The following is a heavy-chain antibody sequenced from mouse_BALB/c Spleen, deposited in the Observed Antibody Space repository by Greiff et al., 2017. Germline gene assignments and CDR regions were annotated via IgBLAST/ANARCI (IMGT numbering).Heavy chain of an antibody. CDR3: ARGGTTVVFDY. V-gene: IGHV5-6-5*01. Sequence: EVKVMESGGGLVKPGGSLKLSCAASGFTFSSYAMSWVRQTPEKRLEWVASISSGGSTYYPDSVKGRFTISRDNARNILYLQMSSLRSEDTAMYYCARGGTTVVFDYWGQGTTLTVSS. D-gene: IGHD1-1*01. J-gene: IGHJ2*01. CDR1: GFTFSSYA. CDR2: ISSGGST.